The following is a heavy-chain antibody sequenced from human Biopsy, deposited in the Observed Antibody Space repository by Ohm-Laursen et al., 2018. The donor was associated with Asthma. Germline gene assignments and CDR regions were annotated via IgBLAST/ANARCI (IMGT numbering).Heavy chain of an antibody. CDR2: VYSSGST. V-gene: IGHV4-30-4*01. CDR3: ARDLGIVGATPDGFNI. Sequence: TLSLTSTVSGGSTSSEDYYWTWIRQPPGKGLEWVGYVYSSGSTYYNPSLDSRVMISLDTSKNQFSLSLSSVTAADTAVYFCARDLGIVGATPDGFNIWGQGTLVTVSS. D-gene: IGHD1-26*01. CDR1: GGSTSSEDYY. J-gene: IGHJ3*02.